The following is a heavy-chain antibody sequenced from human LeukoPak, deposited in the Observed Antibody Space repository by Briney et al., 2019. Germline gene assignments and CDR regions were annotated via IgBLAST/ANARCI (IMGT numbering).Heavy chain of an antibody. J-gene: IGHJ4*02. V-gene: IGHV4-59*01. CDR2: IYYSGST. CDR1: GGSISSYY. Sequence: PSETLSLTCTVSGGSISSYYWSWIRQPPGKGLEWIGYIYYSGSTNYNPSLKSRVTISVDTSKNQFSLKLSSVTAADTAVYYCARGRIVATTEYYFDYWGQGTLVTVSS. D-gene: IGHD5-12*01. CDR3: ARGRIVATTEYYFDY.